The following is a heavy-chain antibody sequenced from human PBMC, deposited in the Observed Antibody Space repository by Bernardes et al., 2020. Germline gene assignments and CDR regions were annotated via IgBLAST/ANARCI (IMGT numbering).Heavy chain of an antibody. Sequence: GGSLRLSCAASGFTFSSHWMSWVRQAPGKGPEWLGNIKKDGTEASYVASVKGRFFISRDNAENSLYLAVNNLRADDTAIYYCARDQAGYFGLDVWGQGTTVTVS. CDR2: IKKDGTEA. CDR3: ARDQAGYFGLDV. CDR1: GFTFSSHW. V-gene: IGHV3-7*01. J-gene: IGHJ6*02.